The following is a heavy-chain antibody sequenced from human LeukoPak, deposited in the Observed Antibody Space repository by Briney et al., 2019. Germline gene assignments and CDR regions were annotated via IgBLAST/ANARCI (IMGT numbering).Heavy chain of an antibody. V-gene: IGHV1-18*01. J-gene: IGHJ6*03. Sequence: ASVKVSCKASGYTFTNLGITWVRQAPGQGLEWMRWISAYNGNTNYAQKLQGRVTMTTDTSTSTAYMELRSLRSDGTAVYYCARFRYSSGWYDMDVRGKGTTVTVSS. D-gene: IGHD6-19*01. CDR1: GYTFTNLG. CDR3: ARFRYSSGWYDMDV. CDR2: ISAYNGNT.